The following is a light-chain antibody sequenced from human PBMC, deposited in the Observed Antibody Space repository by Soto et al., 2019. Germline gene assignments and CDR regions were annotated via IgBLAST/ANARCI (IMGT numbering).Light chain of an antibody. Sequence: DLQMTQSPSTLSASVGDRVTITCRASQSLDRWLAWYQQKPGKAPKLLIYRASSLESGVRSRFSGSGSGTGFTLTTSSLQPDDFATYYCQQYKTYTYTFAQGTKLEIK. CDR1: QSLDRW. V-gene: IGKV1-5*03. J-gene: IGKJ2*01. CDR2: RAS. CDR3: QQYKTYTYT.